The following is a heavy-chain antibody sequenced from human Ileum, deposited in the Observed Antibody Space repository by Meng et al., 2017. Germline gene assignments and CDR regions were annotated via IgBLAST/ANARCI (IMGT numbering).Heavy chain of an antibody. CDR1: GDSISSSGG. CDR3: ARHIVGPTPGMEY. CDR2: IYQSGST. Sequence: VPVEESGPGLVKPSGTLSLTCAGPGDSISSSGGWSWVRQPPGKGLEWIGQIYQSGSTNYNPSLKSRVTISIDRSENQLSLKLSSVTAADTAVYYCARHIVGPTPGMEYWGQGTLVTVSS. D-gene: IGHD1-26*01. J-gene: IGHJ4*02. V-gene: IGHV4-4*02.